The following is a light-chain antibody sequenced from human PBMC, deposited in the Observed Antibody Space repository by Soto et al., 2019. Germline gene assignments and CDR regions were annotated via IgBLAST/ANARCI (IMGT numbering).Light chain of an antibody. CDR2: DAS. Sequence: DIQMTQSPSSLSAFVGDRVTITCQASQDINIYLNWYQQKPGKAPKLLIYDASNLATWVPSKCSVSGSETEFTFSIISLQPEDVATYYCQQYGNLPLTFGGGTTVEIK. CDR3: QQYGNLPLT. J-gene: IGKJ4*01. CDR1: QDINIY. V-gene: IGKV1-33*01.